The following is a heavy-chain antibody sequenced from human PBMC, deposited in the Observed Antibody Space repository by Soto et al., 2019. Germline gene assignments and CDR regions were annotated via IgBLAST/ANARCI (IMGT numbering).Heavy chain of an antibody. V-gene: IGHV4-59*03. CDR1: GGSIRSYC. CDR2: ICNSGST. J-gene: IGHJ6*03. Sequence: QVQLQESGPGLLKPSETLSLTCTVSGGSIRSYCWTWIRQPPGEGLEWIGCICNSGSTNYNPSLNSPVTISVDTQMNQFSLQLSSVTVADTAVYYCAGGGSIVVATRRLMDVWGKGTTVNVSS. CDR3: AGGGSIVVATRRLMDV. D-gene: IGHD3-22*01.